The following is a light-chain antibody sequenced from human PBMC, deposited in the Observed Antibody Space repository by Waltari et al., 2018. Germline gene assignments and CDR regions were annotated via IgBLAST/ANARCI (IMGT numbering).Light chain of an antibody. CDR1: QGISNS. J-gene: IGKJ2*01. Sequence: DIQMTQSPSYLSASVGDRVTITCRASQGISNSLAWYQQKPVKAPKLLLYAASRLESGVPSRFSGSGSGTDYTLTISSLQPEDFATYYCQQYYSTPPYTFGQGTKLEI. CDR2: AAS. V-gene: IGKV1-NL1*01. CDR3: QQYYSTPPYT.